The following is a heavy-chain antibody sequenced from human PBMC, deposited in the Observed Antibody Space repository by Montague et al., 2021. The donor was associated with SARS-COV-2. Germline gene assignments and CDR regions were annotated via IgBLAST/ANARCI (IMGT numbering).Heavy chain of an antibody. CDR2: IIPIFGSA. CDR1: GGIFSSYT. D-gene: IGHD2-15*01. J-gene: IGHJ4*02. Sequence: SVTVSCKASGGIFSSYTITWVRHAPGQGLEWMGGIIPIFGSAHYAQKFQGRVTITADESTSTAYMELSSLRSEDTAVYYCATKDVGLAASFDYWGQGTLVTVSS. CDR3: ATKDVGLAASFDY. V-gene: IGHV1-69*13.